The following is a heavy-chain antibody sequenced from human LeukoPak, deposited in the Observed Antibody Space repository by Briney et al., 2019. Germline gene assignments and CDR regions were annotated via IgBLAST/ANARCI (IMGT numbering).Heavy chain of an antibody. D-gene: IGHD5-18*01. Sequence: ASVKVSCKASGYTFTSYAMNWVRQAPGQGLEWMGWINTNTGNPTYAQGFTGRFVFSLDTSVSTAYLQISSLKAEDTAVYYCARDPSIQLWPSSWFDPWGQGTLVTVSS. J-gene: IGHJ5*02. CDR1: GYTFTSYA. V-gene: IGHV7-4-1*02. CDR2: INTNTGNP. CDR3: ARDPSIQLWPSSWFDP.